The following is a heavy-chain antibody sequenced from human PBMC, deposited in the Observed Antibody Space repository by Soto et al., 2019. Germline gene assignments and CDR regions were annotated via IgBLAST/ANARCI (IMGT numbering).Heavy chain of an antibody. Sequence: SETLSLTCTVSGGSISSSGYYRGWIRQPPGKGLEWIGSIYYSGSTYYNPSLKSRVTISVDTSKNQFSLKLSSVTAADTAVYYCARRFGRLFYYYYYMDVWGKGTTVTVSS. CDR2: IYYSGST. CDR3: ARRFGRLFYYYYYMDV. J-gene: IGHJ6*03. V-gene: IGHV4-39*01. D-gene: IGHD1-26*01. CDR1: GGSISSSGYY.